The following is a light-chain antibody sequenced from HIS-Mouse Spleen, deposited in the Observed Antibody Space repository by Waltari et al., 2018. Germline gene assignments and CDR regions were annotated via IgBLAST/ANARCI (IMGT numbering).Light chain of an antibody. CDR3: QQYYSYPRT. Sequence: AIRMTQSPSSLSASTGDRVTITCRASQGISSYFAWYQQKPWKAPKLLIYAASTLQSGVPSRFSGSGSVTDFTLTISCLQSEDFATYYCQQYYSYPRTFGQGTKVEIK. V-gene: IGKV1-8*01. CDR2: AAS. CDR1: QGISSY. J-gene: IGKJ1*01.